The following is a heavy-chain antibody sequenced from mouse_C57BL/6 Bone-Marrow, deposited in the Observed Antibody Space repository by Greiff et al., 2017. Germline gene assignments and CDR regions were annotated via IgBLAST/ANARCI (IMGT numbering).Heavy chain of an antibody. J-gene: IGHJ3*01. V-gene: IGHV14-3*01. Sequence: VQLQQSVAELVRPGASVKLSCTASGFNIKNTYMHWVKQRPEQGLEWIGRIDPANGNTKYAPKFQGKATITADTSSNTAYLQRSSLTSEDTAIYSCAPYSGSRPAWFAYWGQGTLVTVSA. CDR3: APYSGSRPAWFAY. D-gene: IGHD1-1*01. CDR1: GFNIKNTY. CDR2: IDPANGNT.